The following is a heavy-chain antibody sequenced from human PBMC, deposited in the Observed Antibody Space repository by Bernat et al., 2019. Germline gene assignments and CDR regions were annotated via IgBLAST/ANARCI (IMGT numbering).Heavy chain of an antibody. Sequence: QVQLVESGGGVVQPGRSLRLSCAASGFTFSSYGMHWVRQAPGKGLEWVAVIWYDGSNKYYADSVKGRFTISRDNSKNTLYLQMNSLRAEDTAVYYCAKDWGAAAEGWDFDYWGQGTLVTVSS. V-gene: IGHV3-33*06. CDR1: GFTFSSYG. CDR3: AKDWGAAAEGWDFDY. D-gene: IGHD6-13*01. CDR2: IWYDGSNK. J-gene: IGHJ4*02.